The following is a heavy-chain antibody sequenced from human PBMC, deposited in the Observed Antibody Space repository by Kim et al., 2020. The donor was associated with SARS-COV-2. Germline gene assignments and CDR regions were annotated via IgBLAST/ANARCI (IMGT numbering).Heavy chain of an antibody. V-gene: IGHV3-23*01. CDR3: AKSLKWILTGYLGQQFDY. J-gene: IGHJ4*02. CDR1: GFTFSSYA. D-gene: IGHD3-9*01. CDR2: ISGSGGST. Sequence: GGSLRLSCAASGFTFSSYAMSWVRQAPGKGLEWVSAISGSGGSTYYADSVKGRFTISRDNSKNTLYLQMNSLRAEDTAVYYCAKSLKWILTGYLGQQFDYWGQGTLVTVSS.